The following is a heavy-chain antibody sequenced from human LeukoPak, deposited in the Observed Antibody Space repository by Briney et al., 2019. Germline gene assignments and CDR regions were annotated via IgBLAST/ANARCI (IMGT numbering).Heavy chain of an antibody. CDR2: ISSSSSYI. V-gene: IGHV3-21*01. Sequence: GGSLRLSCAASGFTFSSYSMNWVRQAPGKGLEWDSSISSSSSYIYYADSVKGRFTISRDNAKNSLYLQMNSLRAEDTAVYYCARAGSSGWYAFDIWGQGTMVTVSS. CDR1: GFTFSSYS. D-gene: IGHD6-19*01. J-gene: IGHJ3*02. CDR3: ARAGSSGWYAFDI.